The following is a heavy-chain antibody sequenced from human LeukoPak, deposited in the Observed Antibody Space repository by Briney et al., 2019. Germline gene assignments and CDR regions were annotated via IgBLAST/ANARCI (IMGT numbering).Heavy chain of an antibody. Sequence: SQTLSLTCTVSGGSGSRGSYYWSWIRQPPGKGLEWIGYIYYSGSTNYNPSLKSRVTISLDTSKNQFSLNLTSVTAADTAVYYCARFTPQGYGWGGYNRFDPWGQGTLVTVSS. CDR3: ARFTPQGYGWGGYNRFDP. CDR1: GGSGSRGSYY. V-gene: IGHV4-61*01. J-gene: IGHJ5*02. CDR2: IYYSGST. D-gene: IGHD3-16*01.